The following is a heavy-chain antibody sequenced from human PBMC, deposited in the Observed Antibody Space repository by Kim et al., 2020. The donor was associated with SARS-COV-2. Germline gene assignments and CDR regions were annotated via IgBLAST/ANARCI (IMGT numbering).Heavy chain of an antibody. D-gene: IGHD6-13*01. J-gene: IGHJ6*03. Sequence: SETLSLTCAVYGGSFSGYYWSWIRQPPGKGLEWIGEINHSGSTNYNPSLKSRVTISVDTSKNQFSLKLSSVTAADTAVYYCARGLKGVGIAAAGPNYYYYYMDIWGKGTTVTVSS. CDR2: INHSGST. V-gene: IGHV4-34*01. CDR1: GGSFSGYY. CDR3: ARGLKGVGIAAAGPNYYYYYMDI.